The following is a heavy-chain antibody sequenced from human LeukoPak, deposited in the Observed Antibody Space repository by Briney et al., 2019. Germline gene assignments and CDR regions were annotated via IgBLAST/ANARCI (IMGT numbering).Heavy chain of an antibody. J-gene: IGHJ4*02. Sequence: GGSLRLSCAASGFTFSSYAMSWVRQAPGKGLEWVSAISGSGGSTYYADSVKGRFTISRDNSKNTLYLQMNSLRAEDTAVYYSAKSSDYYDSSGYDYWGQGTLVTVSS. CDR3: AKSSDYYDSSGYDY. V-gene: IGHV3-23*01. D-gene: IGHD3-22*01. CDR2: ISGSGGST. CDR1: GFTFSSYA.